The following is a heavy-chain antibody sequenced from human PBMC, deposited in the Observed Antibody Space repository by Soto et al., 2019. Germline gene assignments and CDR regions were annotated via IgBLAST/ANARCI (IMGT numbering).Heavy chain of an antibody. D-gene: IGHD6-13*01. Sequence: EVQVVESGGGLVQPGGSLRLSCAGSGFTFSDHYMDWVRQAPGKGLEWVGRSRNKAKKYTTEYAASVKGRFTVSRDDSKNSLYLQMNSLKTEDTAVYYCARLSAAVSNAFDIWGRGTMVTVSS. CDR3: ARLSAAVSNAFDI. V-gene: IGHV3-72*01. J-gene: IGHJ3*02. CDR2: SRNKAKKYTT. CDR1: GFTFSDHY.